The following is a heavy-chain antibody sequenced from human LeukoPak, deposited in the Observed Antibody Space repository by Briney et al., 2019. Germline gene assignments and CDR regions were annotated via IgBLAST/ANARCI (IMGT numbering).Heavy chain of an antibody. CDR1: GFTFSSYG. J-gene: IGHJ5*02. V-gene: IGHV3-30*18. CDR2: ISYDGSNK. CDR3: AKVSGSYPQNWFDP. D-gene: IGHD1-26*01. Sequence: GGSLRLSCAASGFTFSSYGMHWVRQAPGKGLEWVAVISYDGSNKYYADSVKGRFTISRDNSKNTLYLQMNSLRAEDTAVYYCAKVSGSYPQNWFDPWGQGTLVAVSS.